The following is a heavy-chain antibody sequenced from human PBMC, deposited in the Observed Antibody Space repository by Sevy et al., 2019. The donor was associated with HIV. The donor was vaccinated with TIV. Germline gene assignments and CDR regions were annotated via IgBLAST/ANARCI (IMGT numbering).Heavy chain of an antibody. V-gene: IGHV1-69*13. CDR1: GGTFSSYA. Sequence: ASVKVFCKASGGTFSSYAICWVRQAPGQGLEWMGGIIPIFGTANYAQKFQGRVTITADESTSTAYMELSSLRSEDTAVYYSARSPTNAMVRGVIVRFDYRGQGTLVTVSS. CDR2: IIPIFGTA. J-gene: IGHJ4*02. D-gene: IGHD3-10*01. CDR3: ARSPTNAMVRGVIVRFDY.